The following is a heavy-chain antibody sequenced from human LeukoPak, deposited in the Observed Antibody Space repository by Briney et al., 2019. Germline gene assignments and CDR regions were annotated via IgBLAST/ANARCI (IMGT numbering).Heavy chain of an antibody. V-gene: IGHV4-34*01. CDR2: INHSGGT. J-gene: IGHJ4*02. CDR1: GGSFSGYY. Sequence: SETLSLTCAVYGGSFSGYYWSWVRQPPGKGLEWIGEINHSGGTNYNPSLKSRVTISVDTSKNQFSLKLSSVTAADTAVYYCARGKDYYGSGSSLDYWGQGTLVTASS. CDR3: ARGKDYYGSGSSLDY. D-gene: IGHD3-10*01.